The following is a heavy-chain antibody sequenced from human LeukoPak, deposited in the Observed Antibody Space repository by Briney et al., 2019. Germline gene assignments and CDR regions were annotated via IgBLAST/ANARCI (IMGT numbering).Heavy chain of an antibody. D-gene: IGHD3-22*01. V-gene: IGHV4-31*03. CDR2: IYYTGST. Sequence: PSETLSLTCTVSGDSISSGGYYWNWIRQHPGKGLEWIGNIYYTGSTYYNPSLESRVTMSVDTSKNQFSLKLSSVTAADTAVYSCARGLYDSSAYYHFDYWGRGTLVTVSS. J-gene: IGHJ4*02. CDR3: ARGLYDSSAYYHFDY. CDR1: GDSISSGGYY.